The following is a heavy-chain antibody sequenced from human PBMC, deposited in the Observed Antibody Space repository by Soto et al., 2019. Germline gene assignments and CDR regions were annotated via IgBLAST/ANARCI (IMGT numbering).Heavy chain of an antibody. V-gene: IGHV4-38-2*01. D-gene: IGHD1-7*01. J-gene: IGHJ4*01. CDR2: IYHSGST. CDR1: GYSISSGYY. CDR3: ARALGITGTTGIWDY. Sequence: SETLSLTCAVSGYSISSGYYWGWIRQPPGKGLEWIGSIYHSGSTYYNPSLKSRVTISVDTSKNQFSLKLSSVTAADTAVYYCARALGITGTTGIWDYWGHGTLVTVSS.